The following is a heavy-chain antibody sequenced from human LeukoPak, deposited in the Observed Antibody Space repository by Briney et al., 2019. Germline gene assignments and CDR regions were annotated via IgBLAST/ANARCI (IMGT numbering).Heavy chain of an antibody. D-gene: IGHD6-6*01. Sequence: ASVKVSCKASGYTFTSYGISWVRQAPGQGLEWMGWISAYNGNTNYAQKLQGRVTMTTDTSTSTAYMELRSLRSDDTAVYYCAREGLYSSSPLRPRYYYMDVWGKGTTVTVSS. V-gene: IGHV1-18*01. CDR1: GYTFTSYG. CDR2: ISAYNGNT. J-gene: IGHJ6*03. CDR3: AREGLYSSSPLRPRYYYMDV.